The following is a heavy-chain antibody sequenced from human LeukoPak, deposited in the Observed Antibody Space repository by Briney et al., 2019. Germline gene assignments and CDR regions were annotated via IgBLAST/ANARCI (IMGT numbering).Heavy chain of an antibody. CDR1: GFTFSSYS. Sequence: PGGSLRLSCATSGFTFSSYSMNWVRQAPGKGLEWVSSISSSSSYIYYADSVKGRFTISRDNAKNSLYLQMNSLRAEDTAVYYCARTYDNLMGGLGYWGQGTLVTVSS. CDR3: ARTYDNLMGGLGY. D-gene: IGHD2-8*01. CDR2: ISSSSSYI. V-gene: IGHV3-21*01. J-gene: IGHJ4*02.